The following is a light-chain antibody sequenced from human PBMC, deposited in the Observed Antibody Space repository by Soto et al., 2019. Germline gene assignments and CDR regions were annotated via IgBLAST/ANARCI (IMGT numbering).Light chain of an antibody. CDR1: SSNIGSNY. V-gene: IGLV1-47*01. CDR2: RNN. Sequence: QPVLTQPPSASGTPGQRVTISCSGSSSNIGSNYVYWYQQLPGTVPQLLIYRNNERPSGVPDRFSGSKSGTSASLAISGLRAEDEADYYCASWADSLSGVVFGGGTKLTVL. CDR3: ASWADSLSGVV. J-gene: IGLJ2*01.